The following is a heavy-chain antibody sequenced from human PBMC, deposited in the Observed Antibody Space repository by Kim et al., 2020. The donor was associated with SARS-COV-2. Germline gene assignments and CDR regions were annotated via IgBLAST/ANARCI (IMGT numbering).Heavy chain of an antibody. CDR2: ISYDGTNK. CDR1: GFSFSNYA. Sequence: GGSLRLSCAASGFSFSNYAMFWVRQAPGKGLEWVALISYDGTNKDYADSVKGRFTISRDNSKSTLYLQMNSLRVADTAVYFCARKPTTSSWSYYFELWGQEPLDTVST. V-gene: IGHV3-30*04. J-gene: IGHJ4*02. CDR3: ARKPTTSSWSYYFEL. D-gene: IGHD6-13*01.